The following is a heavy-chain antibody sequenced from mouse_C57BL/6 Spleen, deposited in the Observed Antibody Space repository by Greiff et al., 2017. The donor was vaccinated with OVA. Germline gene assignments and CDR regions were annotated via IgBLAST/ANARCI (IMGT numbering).Heavy chain of an antibody. CDR3: ARREGIYYGSSYDY. J-gene: IGHJ2*01. D-gene: IGHD1-1*01. V-gene: IGHV5-9*01. CDR2: ISGGGGNT. Sequence: EVKLVESGGGLVKPGGSLKLSCAASGFTFSSYTMSWVRQTPEKRLEWVATISGGGGNTYYPDSVKGRFTISRDNAKNTLYLQMSSLRSEDTALYYCARREGIYYGSSYDYWGQGTTLTVSS. CDR1: GFTFSSYT.